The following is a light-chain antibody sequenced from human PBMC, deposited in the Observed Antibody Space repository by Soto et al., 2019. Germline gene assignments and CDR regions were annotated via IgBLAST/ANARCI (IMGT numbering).Light chain of an antibody. CDR1: QSVSSY. Sequence: EIVLTQSPGTLFFSRGERSTVSFSASQSVSSYLAWYQQKPGQAPRLLIYGASSRATGIPDRFSGSGSGTDFTLTISRLEPEDFAVYYCQQYGSSPRTFGQGTKVDIK. CDR2: GAS. J-gene: IGKJ1*01. CDR3: QQYGSSPRT. V-gene: IGKV3-20*01.